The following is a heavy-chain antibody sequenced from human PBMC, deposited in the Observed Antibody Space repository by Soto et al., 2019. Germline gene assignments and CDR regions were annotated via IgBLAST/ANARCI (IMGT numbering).Heavy chain of an antibody. CDR3: ARIPERIAVAGTITQDY. Sequence: ASVKVSCKASGYTFTSYYMHWVRQAPGQGLEWMGIINPSGGSTSYAQKFQGRVTMTRDTPTSTVYMELSSLRSEDTAVYYCARIPERIAVAGTITQDYWGQGTLVTVSS. J-gene: IGHJ4*02. CDR2: INPSGGST. CDR1: GYTFTSYY. D-gene: IGHD6-19*01. V-gene: IGHV1-46*01.